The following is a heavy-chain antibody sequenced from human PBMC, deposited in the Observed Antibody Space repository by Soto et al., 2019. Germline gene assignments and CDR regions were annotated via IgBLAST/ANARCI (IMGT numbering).Heavy chain of an antibody. V-gene: IGHV3-74*01. D-gene: IGHD4-17*01. CDR2: IRSDGGT. Sequence: GGSLRLSCEASGFTFSIYWMEWVRQAPGKGLVWVSRIRSDGGTNYADSVKGRFTVSRDNAKNTLYLQMNSLRAEDTAVYYCARTYDYGDYAYYYYGMDVWGQGTTVTVSS. J-gene: IGHJ6*02. CDR3: ARTYDYGDYAYYYYGMDV. CDR1: GFTFSIYW.